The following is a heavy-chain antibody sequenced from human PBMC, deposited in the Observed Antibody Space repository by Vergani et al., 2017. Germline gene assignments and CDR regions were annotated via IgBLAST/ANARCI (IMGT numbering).Heavy chain of an antibody. J-gene: IGHJ4*02. CDR2: IRPIFGTA. CDR1: GGTFSSSA. V-gene: IGHV1-69*01. Sequence: QVQLVQSGAEVKKPGSSVKVSCKASGGTFSSSAISWVRQAPGQGLEWMGGIRPIFGTANYAQNFQGRVTITADESTSTDYMGLSSLRSEDTAVYYCARVRGDGYNGRLDYWGQGTLVTVSS. CDR3: ARVRGDGYNGRLDY. D-gene: IGHD5-24*01.